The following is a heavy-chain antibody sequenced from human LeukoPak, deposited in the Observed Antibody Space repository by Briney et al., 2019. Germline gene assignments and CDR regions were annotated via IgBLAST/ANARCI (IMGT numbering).Heavy chain of an antibody. CDR2: ISTSGTSM. CDR3: ARDRSGWYYFDH. J-gene: IGHJ4*02. D-gene: IGHD6-19*01. Sequence: GGSLRLSCAASGFSVSSYGFNWVRQAPGRGLEWVSYISTSGTSMYYADSVRGRFTVSRDNAKNSLYLQMNNLRAEDTAVYYCARDRSGWYYFDHWGQGTLVTVSS. V-gene: IGHV3-48*03. CDR1: GFSVSSYG.